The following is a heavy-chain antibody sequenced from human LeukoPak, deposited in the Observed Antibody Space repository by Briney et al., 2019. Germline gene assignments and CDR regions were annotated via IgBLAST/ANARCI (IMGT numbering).Heavy chain of an antibody. J-gene: IGHJ4*02. CDR3: ARDSLGVVVPAAPFDY. D-gene: IGHD2-2*01. Sequence: ASVKASCKASGYTFTSYGISWVRQAPGQGLEWMGWISAYNGNTNYAQKLQGRVTMTTDTSTSTAYMELRSLRSDDTAVYYCARDSLGVVVPAAPFDYWGQGTLVTVSS. V-gene: IGHV1-18*01. CDR2: ISAYNGNT. CDR1: GYTFTSYG.